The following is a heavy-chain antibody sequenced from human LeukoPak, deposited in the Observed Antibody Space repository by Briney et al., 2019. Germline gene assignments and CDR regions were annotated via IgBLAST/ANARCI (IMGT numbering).Heavy chain of an antibody. CDR1: GLTFSSYE. CDR3: AKDSAYYYDSSGYYYD. V-gene: IGHV3-48*03. D-gene: IGHD3-22*01. CDR2: ISSSGSTI. Sequence: QPGGSLRLSCAASGLTFSSYEMNWVRQAPGKGLEWVSYISSSGSTIYYADSVKGRFTISRDNSKNTLYLQMNSLRAEETAVYYCAKDSAYYYDSSGYYYDWGQGTLVTVSS. J-gene: IGHJ4*02.